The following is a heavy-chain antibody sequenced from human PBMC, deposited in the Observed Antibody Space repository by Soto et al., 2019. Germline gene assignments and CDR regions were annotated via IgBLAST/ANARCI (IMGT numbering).Heavy chain of an antibody. CDR1: GYTFTSYG. D-gene: IGHD1-26*01. J-gene: IGHJ4*02. Sequence: QVQLVQSGAEVKKPGASVKVSCKASGYTFTSYGISWVRQAPGQGLEWMGWISAYNGNTNYAQKLQGRVTMTTDTSTSTAFIERRSLRSDDTAVYYCARVSGSQDTAWRYFDYWGQGTLFTVSA. CDR2: ISAYNGNT. V-gene: IGHV1-18*04. CDR3: ARVSGSQDTAWRYFDY.